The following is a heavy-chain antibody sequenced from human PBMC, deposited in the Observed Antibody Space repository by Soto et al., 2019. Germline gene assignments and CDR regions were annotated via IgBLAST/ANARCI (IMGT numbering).Heavy chain of an antibody. V-gene: IGHV3-23*01. CDR1: GFTFSSYA. Sequence: EVQLLESGGGLVQPGGSLRLSCAASGFTFSSYAMSWVRQAPGKGLEWVSAISGSGGSTYYADSVKGRFTISRDNSKNTLYQQMNSLRAEDTAVYYCAKHAVQEWLRFGYFDLWGRGTLVTVSS. J-gene: IGHJ2*01. CDR3: AKHAVQEWLRFGYFDL. D-gene: IGHD5-12*01. CDR2: ISGSGGST.